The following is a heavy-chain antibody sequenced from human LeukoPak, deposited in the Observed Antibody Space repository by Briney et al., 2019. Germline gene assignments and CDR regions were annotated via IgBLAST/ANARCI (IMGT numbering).Heavy chain of an antibody. CDR2: ISAYNGNT. CDR3: ASETYYYDSSGYWGHAFDI. V-gene: IGHV1-18*01. CDR1: GYTFTSYG. J-gene: IGHJ3*02. Sequence: ASVKVSCTASGYTFTSYGISWVRQAPGQGLEWMGWISAYNGNTNYAQKLQGRVTMTTDTSTSTAYMELRSLRSDDTAVYYCASETYYYDSSGYWGHAFDIWGQGTMVTVSS. D-gene: IGHD3-22*01.